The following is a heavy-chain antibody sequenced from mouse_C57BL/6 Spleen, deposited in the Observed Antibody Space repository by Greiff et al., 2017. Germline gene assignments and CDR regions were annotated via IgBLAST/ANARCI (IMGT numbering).Heavy chain of an antibody. J-gene: IGHJ2*01. D-gene: IGHD4-1*01. CDR3: ARSRGNWDVDY. Sequence: QVQLQQPGAELVMPGASVKLSCKASGYTFTSYWMHWVKQRPGQGLEWIGEIDPSDSYTTYNQKFKGKSTLTVDQSSSTAYMQLSSLTSEDSAVYYCARSRGNWDVDYWGQGTTLTVSS. V-gene: IGHV1-69*01. CDR2: IDPSDSYT. CDR1: GYTFTSYW.